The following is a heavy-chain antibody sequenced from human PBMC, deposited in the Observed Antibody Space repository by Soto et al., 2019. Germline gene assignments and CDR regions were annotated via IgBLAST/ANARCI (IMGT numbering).Heavy chain of an antibody. CDR1: GFTFDTYG. D-gene: IGHD6-19*01. V-gene: IGHV3-23*01. CDR3: AKGGSGWPPFPSTQ. Sequence: GGSLRLSCAATGFTFDTYGMGWVRQAPGKGLEWVSAISGSGGSIYYADSVKGRFSISRDISKSTMYLEMNTLRVEDTAVYYCAKGGSGWPPFPSTQWGLGALVTVSS. CDR2: ISGSGGSI. J-gene: IGHJ4*02.